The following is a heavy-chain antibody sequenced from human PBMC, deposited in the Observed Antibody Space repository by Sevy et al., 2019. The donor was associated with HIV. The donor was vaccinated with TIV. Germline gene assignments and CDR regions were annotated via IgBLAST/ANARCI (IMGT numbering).Heavy chain of an antibody. CDR3: ARVETSKYYDFWSGPPYY. Sequence: ASVKVSCKASGYTFTGYYIHWVRQAPGQGLEWMGWINPNSGGTNYAQKFQGRVTMTRDTSISTAYMELSRLRSDDTAVYYCARVETSKYYDFWSGPPYYWGQGTLVTVSS. D-gene: IGHD3-3*01. CDR1: GYTFTGYY. J-gene: IGHJ4*02. CDR2: INPNSGGT. V-gene: IGHV1-2*02.